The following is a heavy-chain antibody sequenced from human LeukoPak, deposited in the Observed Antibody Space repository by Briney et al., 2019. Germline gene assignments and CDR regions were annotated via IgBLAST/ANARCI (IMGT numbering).Heavy chain of an antibody. Sequence: SETLSLTCAVYGGSFSGYYWSWIRQPPGKGLEWIGEINHSGSTNYNPSLKSRVTISVDTSKNQFSLKLSPVTAADTAVYYCAGGGRIAAAGKGVDYWGQGTLVTVSS. CDR1: GGSFSGYY. J-gene: IGHJ4*02. D-gene: IGHD6-13*01. CDR2: INHSGST. CDR3: AGGGRIAAAGKGVDY. V-gene: IGHV4-34*01.